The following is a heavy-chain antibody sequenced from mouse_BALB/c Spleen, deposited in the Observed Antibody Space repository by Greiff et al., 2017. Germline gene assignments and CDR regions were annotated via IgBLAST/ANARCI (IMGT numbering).Heavy chain of an antibody. CDR2: ISSGSSTI. CDR3: ARGGYDGWFAY. J-gene: IGHJ3*01. Sequence: EVMLVESGGGLVQPGGSRKLFCAASGFTFSSFGMHWVRQAPEKGLEWVAYISSGSSTIYYADTVKGRFTISRDNPKNTLFLQMTSLRSEDTAMYYCARGGYDGWFAYWGQGTLVTVSA. D-gene: IGHD2-2*01. V-gene: IGHV5-17*02. CDR1: GFTFSSFG.